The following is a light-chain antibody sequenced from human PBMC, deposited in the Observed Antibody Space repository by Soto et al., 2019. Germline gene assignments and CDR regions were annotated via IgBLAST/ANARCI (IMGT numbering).Light chain of an antibody. CDR1: HDIKKF. CDR3: QRYDCLPPP. CDR2: DAS. J-gene: IGKJ5*01. V-gene: IGKV1-33*01. Sequence: DIQMTQSPSSLPASVGDRVTITCQATHDIKKFLNWFQEKPGTAPELLIYDASNLQTGAPSRFSGSGSGTHFTFTISSLQPEDIATYYCQRYDCLPPPFGQGTRLDI.